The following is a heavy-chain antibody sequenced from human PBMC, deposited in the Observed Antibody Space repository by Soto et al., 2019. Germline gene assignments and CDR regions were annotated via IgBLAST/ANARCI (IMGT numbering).Heavy chain of an antibody. J-gene: IGHJ5*02. Sequence: EVQLVESGGGLVQPGGSLRLSCAASGFTVSSNYMSWVRQAPGKGLEWVSVIYSGGSTYYADSVKGRFTISRDNSKNTLYLQMNSLRAEDTAVYYCARDPPTVYTVLFDPWGQGTLVTVSS. D-gene: IGHD4-4*01. CDR1: GFTVSSNY. CDR2: IYSGGST. CDR3: ARDPPTVYTVLFDP. V-gene: IGHV3-66*01.